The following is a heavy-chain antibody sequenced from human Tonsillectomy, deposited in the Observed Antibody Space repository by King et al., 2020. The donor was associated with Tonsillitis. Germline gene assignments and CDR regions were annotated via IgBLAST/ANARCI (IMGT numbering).Heavy chain of an antibody. V-gene: IGHV1-2*04. CDR2: INPNSGGT. CDR3: AREYYYDSSGYYLAGAFDI. Sequence: QLVQSGAEVKKPGASVKVSCKASGYTFTGYYMHWVRQAPGQGLEWMGWINPNSGGTNYAQKFQGWVTMTRDTSISTAYMALSRLRSDDTAVYYCAREYYYDSSGYYLAGAFDIWGQGTMVTVSS. CDR1: GYTFTGYY. D-gene: IGHD3-22*01. J-gene: IGHJ3*02.